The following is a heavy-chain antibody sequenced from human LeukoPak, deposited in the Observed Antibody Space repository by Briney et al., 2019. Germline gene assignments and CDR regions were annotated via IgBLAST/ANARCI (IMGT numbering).Heavy chain of an antibody. CDR3: ATYFPGNPFAF. CDR2: INQDGSEI. Sequence: GGSLRLSCAASGFAFSTYWMTWVRQAPWEGLDWVASINQDGSEIHYVDSVKGRFTISRDSATNSLYLQMNSLRAEDTAVYYCATYFPGNPFAFWGQGTMVTVSP. D-gene: IGHD3-10*01. CDR1: GFAFSTYW. V-gene: IGHV3-7*01. J-gene: IGHJ3*01.